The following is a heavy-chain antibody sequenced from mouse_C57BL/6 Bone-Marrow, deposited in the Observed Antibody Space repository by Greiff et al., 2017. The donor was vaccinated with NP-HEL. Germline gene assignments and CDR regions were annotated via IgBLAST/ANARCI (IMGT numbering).Heavy chain of an antibody. CDR3: ARDYYGSSYVRFAY. V-gene: IGHV5-6*01. CDR1: GFTFSSYG. J-gene: IGHJ3*01. CDR2: ISSGGSYT. Sequence: EVKLMESGGDLVKPGGSLKLSCAASGFTFSSYGMSWVRQTPDKRLEWVATISSGGSYTYYPDSVKGRFTISRDNAKNTLYLQMSSLKSEDTAMYYCARDYYGSSYVRFAYWGQGTLVTVSA. D-gene: IGHD1-1*01.